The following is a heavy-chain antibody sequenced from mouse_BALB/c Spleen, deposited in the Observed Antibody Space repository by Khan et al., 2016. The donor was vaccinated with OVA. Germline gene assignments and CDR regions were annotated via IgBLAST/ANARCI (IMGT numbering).Heavy chain of an antibody. J-gene: IGHJ4*01. CDR2: IWGGGNT. V-gene: IGHV2-6-5*01. CDR3: AKGVWSYYFALDY. Sequence: QVQLKQSGPGLVAPSQSLSITCTVSGFSLTDYDVSWIRQPPGKGLEWLGVIWGGGNTYYNSALKSRLSISKDNSKSQVFLKMNSLQTDDTAMYYCAKGVWSYYFALDYWGQGTPVTVSS. D-gene: IGHD2-10*02. CDR1: GFSLTDYD.